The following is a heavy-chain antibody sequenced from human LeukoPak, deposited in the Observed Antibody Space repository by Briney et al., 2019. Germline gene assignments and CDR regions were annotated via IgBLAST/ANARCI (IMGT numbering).Heavy chain of an antibody. D-gene: IGHD3-22*01. J-gene: IGHJ5*02. Sequence: GGSLRLSCAASGFTFSSYEMNWVRRAPGKGLEWVSYISSSGSTIYYADSVKGRFTISRDNAKNSLYLQMNSLRAEDTAVYYCATAYYYDSSGYSNWFDPWGQGTLVTVSS. CDR1: GFTFSSYE. CDR3: ATAYYYDSSGYSNWFDP. V-gene: IGHV3-48*03. CDR2: ISSSGSTI.